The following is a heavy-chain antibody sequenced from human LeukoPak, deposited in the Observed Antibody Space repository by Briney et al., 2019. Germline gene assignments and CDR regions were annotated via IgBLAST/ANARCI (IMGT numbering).Heavy chain of an antibody. D-gene: IGHD3-22*01. Sequence: SETLSLTCTVSGGSIFGHYFNRIRQAPGKGLEWIGYIYSNGITSYNPSLRSRGTMSIATSRSQFSLRLTSVTAADTAIYYCARRAYYDTSGYSPASGYFDLWGRGTLVTVSS. J-gene: IGHJ2*01. CDR1: GGSIFGHY. CDR3: ARRAYYDTSGYSPASGYFDL. V-gene: IGHV4-4*08. CDR2: IYSNGIT.